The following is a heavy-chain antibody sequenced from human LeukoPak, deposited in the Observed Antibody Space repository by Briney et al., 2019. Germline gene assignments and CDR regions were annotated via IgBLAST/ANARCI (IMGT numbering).Heavy chain of an antibody. V-gene: IGHV3-7*01. J-gene: IGHJ6*02. CDR3: ASLGYCSGGSCFYGMDV. D-gene: IGHD2-15*01. Sequence: SWVRQAPGKGLEWVANIKQDGSEKYYVDSVKGRFTISRDNAKNSLYLQMNSLRAEDTAVFYCASLGYCSGGSCFYGMDVWGQGTTVIVSS. CDR2: IKQDGSEK.